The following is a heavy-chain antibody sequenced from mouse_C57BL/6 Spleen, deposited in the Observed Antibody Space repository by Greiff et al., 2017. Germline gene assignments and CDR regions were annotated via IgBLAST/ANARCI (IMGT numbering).Heavy chain of an antibody. CDR2: IWSGGST. J-gene: IGHJ4*01. CDR3: ARGDDYDGYAMDY. Sequence: VQLVESGPGLVQPSQSLSITCTVSGFSFTSYGVHWVRQSPGKGLEWLGVIWSGGSTDNNAAFISRLSISKDNSKSQVFFKMNSLQADDTAIYYCARGDDYDGYAMDYWGQGTSVTVSS. V-gene: IGHV2-2*01. D-gene: IGHD2-4*01. CDR1: GFSFTSYG.